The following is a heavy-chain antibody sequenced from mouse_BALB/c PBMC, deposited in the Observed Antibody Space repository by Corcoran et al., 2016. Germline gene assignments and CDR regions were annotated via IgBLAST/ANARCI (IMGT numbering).Heavy chain of an antibody. CDR2: INPYNGAT. D-gene: IGHD3-1*01. J-gene: IGHJ4*01. CDR1: GYSFTGYY. Sequence: EVQLQQSGPELVKPGASVKISCKASGYSFTGYYMHWVKQSHVKSLEWIGRINPYNGATSYNQNFKDKASLTVDKSSSTAYMELHSLTSEDSAVYYCARLYSSGSYYAMDYWGQGTSVTVSS. V-gene: IGHV1-26*01. CDR3: ARLYSSGSYYAMDY.